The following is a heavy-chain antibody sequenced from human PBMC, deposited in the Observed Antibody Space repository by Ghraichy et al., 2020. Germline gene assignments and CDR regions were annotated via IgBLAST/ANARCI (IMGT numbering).Heavy chain of an antibody. CDR1: GFSFSTYG. V-gene: IGHV3-33*01. D-gene: IGHD5-24*01. CDR2: IWSGGNNK. CDR3: VRETGPFDGFDI. J-gene: IGHJ3*02. Sequence: GGSLRLSCAASGFSFSTYGMHWVRQAPGKGLEWVTVIWSGGNNKYYADSVKGRFTVSRDDSQNTQYLQMSSLRVEDTAVYYCVRETGPFDGFDIWGQGTMVIVSP.